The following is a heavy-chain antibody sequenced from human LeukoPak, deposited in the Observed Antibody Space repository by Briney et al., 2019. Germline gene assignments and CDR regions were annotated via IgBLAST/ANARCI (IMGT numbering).Heavy chain of an antibody. J-gene: IGHJ4*02. CDR2: IYTSGST. V-gene: IGHV4-4*07. Sequence: SETLSLTCTVSGGSISSYYWSWIRQPARKGLEWIVRIYTSGSTTYNPSLKSRVTMSVDTSKNQFSLKLSSVTAADTAVYYCVRARRLVIDYWGQGSLVTVSS. CDR1: GGSISSYY. D-gene: IGHD1-26*01. CDR3: VRARRLVIDY.